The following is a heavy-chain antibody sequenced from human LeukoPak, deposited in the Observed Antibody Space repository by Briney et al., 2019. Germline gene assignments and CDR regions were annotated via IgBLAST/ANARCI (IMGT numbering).Heavy chain of an antibody. CDR2: IYHSGST. CDR3: ARLLAADPNLDY. J-gene: IGHJ4*02. V-gene: IGHV4-30-2*01. Sequence: PSETLSLTCAVSGGSISSGGYSWSWIRQPPGKGLEWIGYIYHSGSTYYNPSLKSRVTISVDRSKNQFSLKLSSVTAADTAIYYCARLLAADPNLDYWGQGTLVTVSS. D-gene: IGHD3-3*02. CDR1: GGSISSGGYS.